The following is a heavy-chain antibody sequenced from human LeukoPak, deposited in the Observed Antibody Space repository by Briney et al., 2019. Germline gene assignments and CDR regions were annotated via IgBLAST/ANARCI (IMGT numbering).Heavy chain of an antibody. D-gene: IGHD3-22*01. CDR1: GFTSSSYS. Sequence: PGGSLRLSCAGSGFTSSSYSMNWVRQAPGKGLEWVSSISSSSSYIYYADSVKGRFTISRDNAKNSLYLQINSLGAEDTAVYYCARFFGSSGYYGASYYYGMDVWGQGTTVTVSS. CDR2: ISSSSSYI. CDR3: ARFFGSSGYYGASYYYGMDV. J-gene: IGHJ6*02. V-gene: IGHV3-21*01.